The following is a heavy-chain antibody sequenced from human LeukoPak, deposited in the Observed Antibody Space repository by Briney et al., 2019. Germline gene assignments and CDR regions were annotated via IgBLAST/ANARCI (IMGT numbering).Heavy chain of an antibody. J-gene: IGHJ6*02. D-gene: IGHD3-10*01. CDR1: GGSISSYY. Sequence: SSETLSLTCTVSGGSISSYYWSWIRQPPGKGLECIGYMYNSGNTNYNPSLKSRVTISVDTSKNQFSLKLSSVTAADTAVYYCARGMYYYGSGSFYYYYYGMDVWGQGTTVTVSS. CDR3: ARGMYYYGSGSFYYYYYGMDV. CDR2: MYNSGNT. V-gene: IGHV4-59*01.